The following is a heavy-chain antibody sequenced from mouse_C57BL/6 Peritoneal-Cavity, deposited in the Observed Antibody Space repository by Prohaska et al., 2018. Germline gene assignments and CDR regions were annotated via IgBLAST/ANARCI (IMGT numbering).Heavy chain of an antibody. CDR1: GYTFTDYY. J-gene: IGHJ2*01. D-gene: IGHD1-1*01. CDR2: IFPGSGST. V-gene: IGHV1-75*01. CDR3: ARGQFITTVVAFDY. Sequence: QVQLQQSGPELVKPGASVKISCKASGYTFTDYYINWVKQRPGQGLEWIGWIFPGSGSTYYNEKFKGKATLTVDKSSRTAYMLLSSLTSEDSAVYFCARGQFITTVVAFDYWGQGTTLTVSS.